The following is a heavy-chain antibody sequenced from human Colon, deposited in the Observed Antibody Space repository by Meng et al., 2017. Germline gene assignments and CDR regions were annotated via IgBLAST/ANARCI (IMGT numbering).Heavy chain of an antibody. V-gene: IGHV4-39*01. Sequence: QPQLQESGPGLVKPSEALSLTCRVSGGSISTSGYYWGWIRQSPGKGLEWIGSIGHSGFTYYTPSVKSRVTVSIDTSKSQFSLKLTSVTAADTAVYYCGRWAAGREYFDYWGQGTLVTVSS. CDR3: GRWAAGREYFDY. J-gene: IGHJ4*02. D-gene: IGHD1-26*01. CDR2: IGHSGFT. CDR1: GGSISTSGYY.